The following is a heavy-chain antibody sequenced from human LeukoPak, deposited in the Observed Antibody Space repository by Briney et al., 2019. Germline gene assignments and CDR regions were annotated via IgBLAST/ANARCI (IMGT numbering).Heavy chain of an antibody. J-gene: IGHJ6*02. V-gene: IGHV3-11*01. D-gene: IGHD3-3*01. CDR2: ISSSGSTI. CDR3: AKWVPRSLESIYGMDV. CDR1: GFTFSDYY. Sequence: AGGSLGLSCAASGFTFSDYYMSWIRQAPGKGLEWVSYISSSGSTIYYADSVKGRFTISRDNAKNSLYLQMNSLRAEDTAVYYCAKWVPRSLESIYGMDVWGQGTTVIVSS.